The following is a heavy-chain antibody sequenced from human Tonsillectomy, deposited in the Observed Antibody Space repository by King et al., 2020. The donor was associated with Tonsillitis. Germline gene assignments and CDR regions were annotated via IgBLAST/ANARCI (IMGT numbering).Heavy chain of an antibody. CDR1: GGSISSGSYY. D-gene: IGHD2-2*01. J-gene: IGHJ6*03. Sequence: LQLQESGPGLVKPSQTLSLTCTVSGGSISSGSYYWRWIRQPAGKGLEWIGRIYTSGSTNYNPSLKSRVTMSVDTSKNQFSLKLSSVTAADTAVYYCAREVPAAMGGYYYYYMDVWGKGTTVTVSS. CDR3: AREVPAAMGGYYYYYMDV. CDR2: IYTSGST. V-gene: IGHV4-61*02.